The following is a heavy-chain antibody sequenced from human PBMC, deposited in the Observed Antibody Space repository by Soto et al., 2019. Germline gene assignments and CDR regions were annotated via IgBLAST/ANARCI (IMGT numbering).Heavy chain of an antibody. V-gene: IGHV3-7*01. CDR3: ARVYCSTPSCSGSKYFDL. Sequence: EVQLVESGGGLVQPGGSLRLSCAASRFTFNYYWMSWVRQAPGEGLEWVANIKQDGSEKYYVDSVKGRFTISRDNAKNSLYLQMNSLRAENTAVYYCARVYCSTPSCSGSKYFDLWGRGPLVAVSS. D-gene: IGHD2-2*01. CDR2: IKQDGSEK. J-gene: IGHJ2*01. CDR1: RFTFNYYW.